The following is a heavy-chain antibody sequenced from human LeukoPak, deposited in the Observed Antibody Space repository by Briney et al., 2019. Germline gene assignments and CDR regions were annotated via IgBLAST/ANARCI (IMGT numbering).Heavy chain of an antibody. V-gene: IGHV3-21*01. Sequence: GGSLRLSCAASGFTFSSYSMNWVRQAPGKGLEWVSSISSSSSYIYYADSVKGRFTISRDNAKNSPYLQMNSLRAEDTAVYYCARGYSSSSPGDYWGQGTLVTVSS. CDR3: ARGYSSSSPGDY. J-gene: IGHJ4*02. D-gene: IGHD6-6*01. CDR2: ISSSSSYI. CDR1: GFTFSSYS.